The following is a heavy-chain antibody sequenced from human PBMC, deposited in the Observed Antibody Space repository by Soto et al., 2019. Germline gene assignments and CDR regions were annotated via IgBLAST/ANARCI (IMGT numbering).Heavy chain of an antibody. CDR1: GYTFITYG. J-gene: IGHJ4*02. D-gene: IGHD3-22*01. CDR2: ISTYNGNT. V-gene: IGHV1-18*01. Sequence: QVQLVQSGAEEKKPGASVKVSCKASGYTFITYGVSWVRQAPGQGLDWLGWISTYNGNTRYAERLQGRVTMTTDTTPNTAYIELRNLRSDDTAVYYCARGPTDYYDNSANYFLDYWGQGTLVTVSS. CDR3: ARGPTDYYDNSANYFLDY.